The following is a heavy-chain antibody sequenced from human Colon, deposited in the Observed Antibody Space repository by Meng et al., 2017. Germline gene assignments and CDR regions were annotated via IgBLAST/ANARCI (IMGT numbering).Heavy chain of an antibody. CDR2: INQDGSDT. V-gene: IGHV3-74*01. CDR1: GFMFSGYW. J-gene: IGHJ4*02. Sequence: AEVVGSWGGLCRPGGSLRLSCVGSGFMFSGYWVHWVRQDRGKGPVWVARINQDGSDTRYADFAKGRFTVSRDNANDMVYLQMDSLRTEDTAIYYCAKDFDREKWGQGTVVTVSS. CDR3: AKDFDREK.